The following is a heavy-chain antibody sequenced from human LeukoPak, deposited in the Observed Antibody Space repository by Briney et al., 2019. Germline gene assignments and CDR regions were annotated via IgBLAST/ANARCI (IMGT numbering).Heavy chain of an antibody. V-gene: IGHV3-9*01. CDR1: GFTFDDYA. D-gene: IGHD5-12*01. CDR2: ISWNSGSI. J-gene: IGHJ6*03. CDR3: ARERATLDYYYYMDV. Sequence: PGGSLRLSCAASGFTFDDYAMHWVRQAPGKGLEWVSGISWNSGSIGYADSVKGRFTISGDNAKNSLYLQMNSLRAEDTALYYCARERATLDYYYYMDVWGKGTTVTVSS.